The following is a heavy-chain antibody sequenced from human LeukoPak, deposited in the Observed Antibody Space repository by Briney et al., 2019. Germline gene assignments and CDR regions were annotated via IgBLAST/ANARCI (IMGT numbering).Heavy chain of an antibody. V-gene: IGHV4-34*01. CDR1: GGSFSGYY. J-gene: IGHJ4*02. D-gene: IGHD6-6*01. Sequence: TSETLSLTCAVYGGSFSGYYWSWIRQPPGKGLEWIGEINHSGSTNYNPSLKSRVTISVDTSKNQFSLKLSSVTAADTAVYYCARGFYSSSDGLTECWGQGTLVTVSS. CDR3: ARGFYSSSDGLTEC. CDR2: INHSGST.